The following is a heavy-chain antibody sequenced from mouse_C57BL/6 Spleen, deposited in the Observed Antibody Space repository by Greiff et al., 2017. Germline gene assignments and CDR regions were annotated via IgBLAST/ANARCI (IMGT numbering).Heavy chain of an antibody. V-gene: IGHV5-4*03. CDR3: ARYDYDSYAMDY. CDR1: GFTFSSYA. J-gene: IGHJ4*01. Sequence: VKVVESGGGLVKPGGSLKLSCAASGFTFSSYAMSWVRQTPEKRLEWVATISDGGSYTYYPDNVKGRFTISRDNAKNNLYLQMSHLKSEDTAMYYCARYDYDSYAMDYWGQGTSVTVAS. D-gene: IGHD2-4*01. CDR2: ISDGGSYT.